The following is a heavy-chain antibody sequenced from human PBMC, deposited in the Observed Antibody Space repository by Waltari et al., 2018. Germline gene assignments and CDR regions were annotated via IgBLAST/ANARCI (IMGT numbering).Heavy chain of an antibody. CDR3: AHFDGDSSGYGFDY. CDR2: IYWNDDK. J-gene: IGHJ4*02. V-gene: IGHV2-5*01. Sequence: QITLKESGPTLVKPTQTLTLTCTFSGFSLSTSGVGVGWIRQPPEKALQWLALIYWNDDKRYSPSLKSRLTITKDTSKNQVVLTMTNMDPVDTATYYCAHFDGDSSGYGFDYWGQGTLVTVSS. D-gene: IGHD3-22*01. CDR1: GFSLSTSGVG.